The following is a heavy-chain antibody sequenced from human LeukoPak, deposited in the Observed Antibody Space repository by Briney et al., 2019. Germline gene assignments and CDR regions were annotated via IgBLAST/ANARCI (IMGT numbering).Heavy chain of an antibody. Sequence: GGSLRLSCAASGFTFSGSAMHWVRQASGKGLEWVGGIRSKANSYATAYAASVKGRFTISRDESKNTAYLQMNSLKTEDTAVYYCTRAGDDYVWEDFDYWGQGTLVTVSS. CDR2: IRSKANSYAT. J-gene: IGHJ4*02. D-gene: IGHD3-16*01. CDR3: TRAGDDYVWEDFDY. CDR1: GFTFSGSA. V-gene: IGHV3-73*01.